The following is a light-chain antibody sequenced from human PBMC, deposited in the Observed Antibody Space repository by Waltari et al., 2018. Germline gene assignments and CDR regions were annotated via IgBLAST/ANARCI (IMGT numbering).Light chain of an antibody. CDR2: DDT. CDR3: CSYAGDSTWV. J-gene: IGLJ3*02. CDR1: TRDVGGYQL. V-gene: IGLV2-23*01. Sequence: QSALTQPASVSGSLGQSLPIPCTGSTRDVGGYQLVTWYQQHPGKAPKSMISDDTKRPSGVSNRFSGSKSGNTASLTISGLQAEDEADYHCCSYAGDSTWVFGGGTVLTVL.